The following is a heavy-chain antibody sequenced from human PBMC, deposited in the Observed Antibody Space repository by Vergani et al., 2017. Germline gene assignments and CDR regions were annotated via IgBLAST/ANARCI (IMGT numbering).Heavy chain of an antibody. CDR2: IYYSGST. CDR1: GGSISSSSYY. D-gene: IGHD3-3*01. CDR3: ARDRRITIFAPNWFNP. Sequence: QLQLQESGPGLVKPSETLSLTCTVSGGSISSSSYYWGWIRQPPGKGLEWIGGIYYSGSTYYNPSLKSRVTISVDTSKNQFSLKLSSVTAADTAVYYCARDRRITIFAPNWFNPWGQGTLVTVSS. V-gene: IGHV4-39*07. J-gene: IGHJ5*02.